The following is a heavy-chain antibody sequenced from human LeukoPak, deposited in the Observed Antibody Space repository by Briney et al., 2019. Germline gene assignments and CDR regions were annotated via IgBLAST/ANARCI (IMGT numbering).Heavy chain of an antibody. J-gene: IGHJ2*01. CDR3: ARRYYYDSSGYYWYFDL. Sequence: GESLKISCKGSGYFFNSYWIGWVRQMPGKGLEWMGIIYPSDLDIRYSPSFQGRVTMSVDKSNSIAYLHWSSLNASDTGMYYCARRYYYDSSGYYWYFDLWGRGTLVTVSS. V-gene: IGHV5-51*01. D-gene: IGHD3-22*01. CDR2: IYPSDLDI. CDR1: GYFFNSYW.